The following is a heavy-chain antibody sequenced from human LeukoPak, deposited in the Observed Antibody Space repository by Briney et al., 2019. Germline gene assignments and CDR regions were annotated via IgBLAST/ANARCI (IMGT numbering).Heavy chain of an antibody. CDR1: GGSISSYY. CDR3: ARGARGVVPAARRSSFDY. CDR2: IYTSGST. D-gene: IGHD2-2*01. V-gene: IGHV4-4*07. Sequence: PSETLSLTCTVSGGSISSYYWSWIRQPAGKGLEWIGRIYTSGSTNYNPSLKSRVTMSVDTSKNQFSLKLSSVTAADTAVYYCARGARGVVPAARRSSFDYWGQGTLVTVSS. J-gene: IGHJ4*02.